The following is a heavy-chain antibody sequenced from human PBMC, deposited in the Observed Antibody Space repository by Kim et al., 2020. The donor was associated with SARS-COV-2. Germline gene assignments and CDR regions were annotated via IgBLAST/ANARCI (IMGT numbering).Heavy chain of an antibody. CDR3: ATLAAADY. CDR2: SGGT. Sequence: SGGTNYNPSLQSRVTISVDTSKNQFSLKLSSVTAADTAVYYCATLAAADYWDQGTLVTVSS. V-gene: IGHV4-59*01. D-gene: IGHD6-13*01. J-gene: IGHJ4*02.